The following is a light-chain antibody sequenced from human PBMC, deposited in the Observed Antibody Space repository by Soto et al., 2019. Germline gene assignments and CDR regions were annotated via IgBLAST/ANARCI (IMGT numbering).Light chain of an antibody. CDR2: VAS. CDR1: QTVTSSY. Sequence: EIVLTQSPGTLSLSPGERATLSCRASQTVTSSYLAWYQQKPGQAPRLLTSVASSRATGIPDRFSGSGSGTDFTLTISRLEPEDFAVYYCQQYGTSPLTFGGGTKVEIK. J-gene: IGKJ4*01. CDR3: QQYGTSPLT. V-gene: IGKV3-20*01.